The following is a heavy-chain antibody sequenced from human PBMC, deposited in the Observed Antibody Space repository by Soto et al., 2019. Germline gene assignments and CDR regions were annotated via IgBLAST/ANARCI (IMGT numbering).Heavy chain of an antibody. CDR1: GFTFSSYG. CDR2: IWYDGSNK. Sequence: GGSLRLSCAASGFTFSSYGMHWVRQAPGKGLEWVAVIWYDGSNKYYADSVKGRFTISRDNSKNTLYLQMNSLRAEDTAVYYCATPPNDYGEYDAFDIWGQGTMVTVSS. J-gene: IGHJ3*02. CDR3: ATPPNDYGEYDAFDI. V-gene: IGHV3-33*01. D-gene: IGHD4-17*01.